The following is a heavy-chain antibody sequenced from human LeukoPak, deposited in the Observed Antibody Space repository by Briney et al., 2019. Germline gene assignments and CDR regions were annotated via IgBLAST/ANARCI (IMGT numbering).Heavy chain of an antibody. CDR3: ARHDYSNPRVDY. D-gene: IGHD4-11*01. Sequence: SETLSLTCTVSGGSISSYYWSWIRQPPGKGLEWIGYISYSGSTNYNPSFKSRVTISVDTSKNQFSLKLSSVTAADTAVYYCARHDYSNPRVDYWGQGTLVTVSS. V-gene: IGHV4-59*08. CDR2: ISYSGST. J-gene: IGHJ4*02. CDR1: GGSISSYY.